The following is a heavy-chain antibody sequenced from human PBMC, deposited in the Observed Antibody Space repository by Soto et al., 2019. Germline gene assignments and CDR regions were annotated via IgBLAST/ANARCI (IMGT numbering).Heavy chain of an antibody. D-gene: IGHD3-22*01. CDR2: IYSLGNT. Sequence: QLQLQESGPGLVKPSETLSLTCTVSGGSSSSSYYYWGWIHQPPGQGLEWLGTIYSLGNTYYNPSLKSRVTISVDKSKSQLFLKLSSVTAPDTAVYYCGRQIYDSSGYYYAYWGQGTLVTVSS. J-gene: IGHJ4*02. CDR3: GRQIYDSSGYYYAY. CDR1: GGSSSSSYYY. V-gene: IGHV4-39*01.